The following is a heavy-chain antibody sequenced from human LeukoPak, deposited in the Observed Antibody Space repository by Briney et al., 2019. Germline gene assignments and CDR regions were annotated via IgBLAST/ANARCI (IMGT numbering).Heavy chain of an antibody. CDR2: MSGSGSST. D-gene: IGHD6-19*01. V-gene: IGHV3-23*01. CDR3: AKDGSSGSY. CDR1: GFTFKTYA. Sequence: GGSLRLSCAASGFTFKTYAMNWVRQVPGKGPEWVSSMSGSGSSTDYADSVKGRFTISRDNSKNTLYLQMNSLRAEDTALYYCAKDGSSGSYWGQGTLVTVSS. J-gene: IGHJ4*02.